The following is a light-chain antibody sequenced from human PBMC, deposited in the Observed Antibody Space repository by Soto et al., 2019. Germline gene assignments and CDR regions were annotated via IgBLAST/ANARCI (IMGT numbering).Light chain of an antibody. CDR3: SSYSTTTTPQWV. V-gene: IGLV2-14*01. Sequence: QSALTQPASVSGSPGQSITIPCTGSSNDIGGYNYVSWYQQHPGRAPKLVIYKVSDRPSGVSTRFSASKSGNTASLTISGLQAGDEADYYCSSYSTTTTPQWVFGGGTKLTVL. J-gene: IGLJ3*02. CDR2: KVS. CDR1: SNDIGGYNY.